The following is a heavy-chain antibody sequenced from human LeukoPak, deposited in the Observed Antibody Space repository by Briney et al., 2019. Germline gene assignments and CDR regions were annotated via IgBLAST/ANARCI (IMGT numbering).Heavy chain of an antibody. D-gene: IGHD1-26*01. CDR3: ARPCVALCSIEGNYFDY. CDR1: GFTFSSYW. V-gene: IGHV3-7*01. CDR2: IKQDGSEK. J-gene: IGHJ4*02. Sequence: GGSLRLSCAASGFTFSSYWMSWVRQAPGKGLEWVANIKQDGSEKYYVDSVKGRFTISRDNAKNSLYLQMNSLRAEDTAVYYFARPCVALCSIEGNYFDYWGQGTMVTVAS.